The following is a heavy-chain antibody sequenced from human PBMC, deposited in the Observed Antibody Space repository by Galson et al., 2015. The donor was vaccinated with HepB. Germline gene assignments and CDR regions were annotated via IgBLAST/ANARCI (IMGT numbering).Heavy chain of an antibody. D-gene: IGHD3-22*01. CDR2: IYHSGST. V-gene: IGHV4-4*02. Sequence: SETLSLTCTVSGGSISSSNWWSWVRQPPGKGLEWIGEIYHSGSTNYNPSLKSRVTISVDKSKNQFSLKLSSVTAADTAVYYCAAYYYDSSGYAFDYWGQGTLVTVSS. CDR3: AAYYYDSSGYAFDY. CDR1: GGSISSSNW. J-gene: IGHJ4*02.